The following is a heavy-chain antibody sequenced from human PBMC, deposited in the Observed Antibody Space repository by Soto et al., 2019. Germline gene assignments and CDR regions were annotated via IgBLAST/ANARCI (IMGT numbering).Heavy chain of an antibody. Sequence: GGSLRLSCAASGFTFSSYSMNWVRQAPGKGLEWVSSISSSSSYIYYADSVKGRFTISRDNAKNSLYLQMNSLRAEDTAVYYCARAARGVMDPWWFDPWGQGTLVTVSS. D-gene: IGHD3-10*01. CDR2: ISSSSSYI. CDR1: GFTFSSYS. V-gene: IGHV3-21*01. J-gene: IGHJ5*02. CDR3: ARAARGVMDPWWFDP.